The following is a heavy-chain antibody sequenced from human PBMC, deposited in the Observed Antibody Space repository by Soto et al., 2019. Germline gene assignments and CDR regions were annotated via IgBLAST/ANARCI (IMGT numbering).Heavy chain of an antibody. Sequence: LTYTGSAGTPIPDSWILSRHPPGKGLEWIGYIYFSGSTNYNPSLKSRVTISVATPKNQFSLKLTSVTAADTAIYYCAIFFEEPAPTEIYF. J-gene: IGHJ4*01. CDR3: AIFFEEPAPTEIYF. CDR2: IYFSGST. CDR1: AGTPIPDS. V-gene: IGHV4-59*08. D-gene: IGHD3-3*01.